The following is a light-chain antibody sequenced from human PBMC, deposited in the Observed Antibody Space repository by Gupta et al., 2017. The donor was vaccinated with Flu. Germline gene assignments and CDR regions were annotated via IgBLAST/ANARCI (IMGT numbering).Light chain of an antibody. V-gene: IGLV2-23*01. J-gene: IGLJ3*02. CDR2: EDS. Sequence: QSALPQPASVSGSPGQSITISCTGTSSDVGSYNLVSWYQQYPGKAPKFMIYEDSKRPSGVANRFSGSKSGNTASLTISGLQDEDEADYYCCSDTGSSNLVFGGGTKLTVL. CDR3: CSDTGSSNLV. CDR1: SSDVGSYNL.